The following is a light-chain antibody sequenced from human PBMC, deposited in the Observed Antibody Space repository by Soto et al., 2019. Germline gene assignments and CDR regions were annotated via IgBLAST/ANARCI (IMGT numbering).Light chain of an antibody. CDR3: LQHRSYPWT. CDR2: GVF. CDR1: QGIGDD. V-gene: IGKV1-17*01. Sequence: DIQMTKSPSSLSASVGDRVTLTCRASQGIGDDLGWYQQQPGRAPKRLIYGVFHLQSGVPSRFRGSGSGTEFTRTISSLQPEDFATYYCLQHRSYPWTFGQGTTVAIK. J-gene: IGKJ1*01.